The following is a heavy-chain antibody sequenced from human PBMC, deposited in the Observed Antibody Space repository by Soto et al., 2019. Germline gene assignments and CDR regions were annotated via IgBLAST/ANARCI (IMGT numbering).Heavy chain of an antibody. D-gene: IGHD3-3*02. J-gene: IGHJ5*02. CDR2: IMPIFGTP. V-gene: IGHV1-69*13. Sequence: SLKVSCKASGGTFDSYVISWLRQAPGQGLEWMGGIMPIFGTPNYAQKFRGRVTISADESTSTAYLELSSLTSDDTAVYYCARVHSSRIFYFVDPWGQGTLVTVSS. CDR3: ARVHSSRIFYFVDP. CDR1: GGTFDSYV.